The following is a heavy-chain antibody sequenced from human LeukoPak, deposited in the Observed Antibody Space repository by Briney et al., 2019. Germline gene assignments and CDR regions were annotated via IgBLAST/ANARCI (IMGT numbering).Heavy chain of an antibody. CDR2: LYSGGSI. Sequence: GGSLRLSCAASGFTVSSNYMSWVRQAPGKGLEWVSVLYSGGSIYYAESVKGRFTISRDNSRNTLYLQMNSLRAEDTAVYYCARGTYYDSSGYHFDYWGQGTLVTVA. V-gene: IGHV3-53*01. CDR1: GFTVSSNY. CDR3: ARGTYYDSSGYHFDY. J-gene: IGHJ4*02. D-gene: IGHD3-22*01.